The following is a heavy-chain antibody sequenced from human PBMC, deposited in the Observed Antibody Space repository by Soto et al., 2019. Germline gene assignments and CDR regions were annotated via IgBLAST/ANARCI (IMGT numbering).Heavy chain of an antibody. V-gene: IGHV4-61*01. CDR2: IYYSGST. J-gene: IGHJ6*02. CDR1: GGSVSSGSYY. D-gene: IGHD5-18*01. CDR3: ARDRNTATDYGMDV. Sequence: SETLSLTCTVSGGSVSSGSYYWSWIRQPPGKGLEWIGYIYYSGSTNYNPSLKSRVTISVDTSKNQFSLKLSSVTAADTAVYYCARDRNTATDYGMDVWRQGTTVTVSS.